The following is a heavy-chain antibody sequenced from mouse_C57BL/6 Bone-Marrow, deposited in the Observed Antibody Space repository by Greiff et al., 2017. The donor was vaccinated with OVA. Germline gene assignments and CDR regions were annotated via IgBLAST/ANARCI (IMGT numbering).Heavy chain of an antibody. D-gene: IGHD1-1*01. CDR1: GFSFNTYA. CDR2: IRSKSNNYAT. Sequence: EVKLVESGGGLVQPKGSLKLSCAASGFSFNTYAMNWVRQAPGKGLEWVARIRSKSNNYATFYADSVKDRFTISRDDSESMLYLQMNNLKTEDTAMYYCVGQGYGSSYWYFDVWGTGTTVTVSS. J-gene: IGHJ1*03. V-gene: IGHV10-1*01. CDR3: VGQGYGSSYWYFDV.